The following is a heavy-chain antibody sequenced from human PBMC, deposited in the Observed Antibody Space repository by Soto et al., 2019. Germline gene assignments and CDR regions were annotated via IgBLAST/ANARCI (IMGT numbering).Heavy chain of an antibody. D-gene: IGHD3-10*01. V-gene: IGHV1-69*11. CDR2: LIPLLGTE. CDR3: ACRVGGSGRPLEEY. J-gene: IGHJ4*02. Sequence: QVQLVPSGAAVKKPGSSVRVSCTASGGTFNRYSINWVRQAPGQGLVWMGGLIPLLGTEKYSQKFQGRVRITADESTNTAYMELSSLRSEDTAVYYGACRVGGSGRPLEEYWGQGTLVTVS. CDR1: GGTFNRYS.